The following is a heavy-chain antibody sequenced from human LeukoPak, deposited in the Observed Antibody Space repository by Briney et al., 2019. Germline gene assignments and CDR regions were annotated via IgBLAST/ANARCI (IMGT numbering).Heavy chain of an antibody. J-gene: IGHJ5*02. Sequence: SGTLSLTCAVYGGSFSGYYWSWIRQPPGKGLEWIGEINHSGSTNYNPSLKSRVTISVDTSKNQFSLKLSSVTAADMAVYYCARGGVVPAAIRFDPWGQGTLVTVSS. CDR1: GGSFSGYY. CDR2: INHSGST. V-gene: IGHV4-34*01. CDR3: ARGGVVPAAIRFDP. D-gene: IGHD2-2*01.